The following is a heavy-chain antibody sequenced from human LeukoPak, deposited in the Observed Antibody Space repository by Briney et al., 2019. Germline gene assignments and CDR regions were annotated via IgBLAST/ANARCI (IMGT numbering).Heavy chain of an antibody. CDR1: GYTFTGYY. J-gene: IGHJ5*02. Sequence: GASVKVSCKASGYTFTGYYMHWVRQAPGQGLEWMGWINPNSGGTNYAQKFQGRVTMTRDTPISTAYMELSRLRSDDTAVYYCARKWVTAMKFDPWGQGTLVTVSS. CDR3: ARKWVTAMKFDP. D-gene: IGHD5-18*01. V-gene: IGHV1-2*02. CDR2: INPNSGGT.